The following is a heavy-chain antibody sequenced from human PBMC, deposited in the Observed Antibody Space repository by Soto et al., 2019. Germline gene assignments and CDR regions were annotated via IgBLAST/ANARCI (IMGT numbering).Heavy chain of an antibody. CDR1: GFTFSSYA. J-gene: IGHJ4*02. CDR2: ISGSGGGT. V-gene: IGHV3-23*01. CDR3: AQFGMATTKRSPPYYIDY. Sequence: EVQVLESGGGLVQPGGSLRLSCAASGFTFSSYAMSWVRQAPGKGLEWVSSISGSGGGTYYADSVKGRFTFSRDNSKNTLYLQTNSLRAEDTAVYYWAQFGMATTKRSPPYYIDYWGQGALVTVSS. D-gene: IGHD1-1*01.